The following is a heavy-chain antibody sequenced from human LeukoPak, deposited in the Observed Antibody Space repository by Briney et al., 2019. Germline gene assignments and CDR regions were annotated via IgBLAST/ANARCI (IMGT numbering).Heavy chain of an antibody. CDR3: ARDFHYYDSSGAFDY. V-gene: IGHV3-30*04. CDR2: ISYDGSNK. CDR1: GFTFSSYA. Sequence: PGRSLRLSCAASGFTFSSYAMHWVRQAPGKGLEWVAVISYDGSNKYYADSVKGRFTISRDNSKNTLYLQMNSLRAEDTAVYYCARDFHYYDSSGAFDYWGQGTLVTVSS. D-gene: IGHD3-22*01. J-gene: IGHJ4*02.